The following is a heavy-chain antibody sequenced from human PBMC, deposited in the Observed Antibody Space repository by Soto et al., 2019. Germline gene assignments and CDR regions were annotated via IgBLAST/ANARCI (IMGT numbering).Heavy chain of an antibody. CDR3: ARDQVTDGMDV. J-gene: IGHJ6*02. V-gene: IGHV4-31*03. CDR2: IYYSGST. Sequence: PSETLSLTCTVSGGSISSGGYYWSWIRQHPGKGLEWIGYIYYSGSTYYNPSLKSRVTISVDTSKNQFSLKLSSVTAADTAVYYCARDQVTDGMDVCGQGTTVTVSS. CDR1: GGSISSGGYY.